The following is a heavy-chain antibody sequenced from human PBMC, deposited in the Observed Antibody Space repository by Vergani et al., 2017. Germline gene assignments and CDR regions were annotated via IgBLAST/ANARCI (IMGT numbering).Heavy chain of an antibody. CDR3: ARAGYCSSTSCYASYYYYYYMDV. J-gene: IGHJ6*03. D-gene: IGHD2-2*01. CDR1: GGTFSSYA. CDR2: IIPILGTA. Sequence: QVQLVQSGAEVKKPGSSVKVSCKASGGTFSSYAISWVRQAPGQGLEWMGRIIPILGTANYAQKFQGRVTITADESTSTAYMELSSLRSEDTAVYYCARAGYCSSTSCYASYYYYYYMDVWGKGTTVTVSS. V-gene: IGHV1-69*11.